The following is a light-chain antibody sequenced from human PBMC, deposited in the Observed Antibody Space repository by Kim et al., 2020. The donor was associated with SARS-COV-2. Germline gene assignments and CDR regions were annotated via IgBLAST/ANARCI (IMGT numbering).Light chain of an antibody. Sequence: VTIPCAWRRSNIGAGFGVQWYQQLPGTAPKLLIYNNNNRPSGVPGRFSGSKSGTSASLAITGLQAEDEADYYCQSYDTRLSGLLLFAGGTQLTVL. J-gene: IGLJ2*01. CDR3: QSYDTRLSGLLL. CDR2: NNN. V-gene: IGLV1-40*01. CDR1: RSNIGAGFG.